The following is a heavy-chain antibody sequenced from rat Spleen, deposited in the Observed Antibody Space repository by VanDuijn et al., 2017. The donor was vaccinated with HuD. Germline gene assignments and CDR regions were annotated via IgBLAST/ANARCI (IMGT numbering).Heavy chain of an antibody. Sequence: EVRLVESGGGLVQPGRSLKLSCAASGFTFSDYTMAWVRQAPKKGLEWVAAIYYDGTNDYYRDSVRGRFTVSRDNAKSTLYLQMDSLRSEDTATYYCARPDYGFPFAYWGQGTLVTVSS. CDR2: IYYDGTND. D-gene: IGHD1-11*01. CDR3: ARPDYGFPFAY. J-gene: IGHJ3*01. CDR1: GFTFSDYT. V-gene: IGHV5-7*01.